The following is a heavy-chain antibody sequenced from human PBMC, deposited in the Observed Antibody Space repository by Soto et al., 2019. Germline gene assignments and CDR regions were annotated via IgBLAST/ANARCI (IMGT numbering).Heavy chain of an antibody. D-gene: IGHD3-3*02. V-gene: IGHV4-38-2*02. CDR1: GYSVSCGFY. J-gene: IGHJ5*01. CDR3: ARGPPIVASPTSFYNCFEP. Sequence: SETLSLPCTVPGYSVSCGFYWDWIRPPPGKRLEWIGSIYRSGKTEYNPSLKSRVAISIQPSKNHFSLKMNSVTAADTAVYYCARGPPIVASPTSFYNCFEPWGQGTLVTVSS. CDR2: IYRSGKT.